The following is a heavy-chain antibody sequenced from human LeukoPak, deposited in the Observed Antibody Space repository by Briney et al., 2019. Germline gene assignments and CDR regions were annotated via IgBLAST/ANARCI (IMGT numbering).Heavy chain of an antibody. CDR3: ARHQVGNSGIAAPFDP. V-gene: IGHV4-39*01. Sequence: PSETLSLTCTVSGGSISSSSYYWGWIRQPPGKGLEWIGSIYYSGSTYYNPSLKSRVTISVDTSKNQFSLKLSSVTAADTAVYYCARHQVGNSGIAAPFDPWGQGTLVTVSS. D-gene: IGHD6-6*01. CDR1: GGSISSSSYY. J-gene: IGHJ5*02. CDR2: IYYSGST.